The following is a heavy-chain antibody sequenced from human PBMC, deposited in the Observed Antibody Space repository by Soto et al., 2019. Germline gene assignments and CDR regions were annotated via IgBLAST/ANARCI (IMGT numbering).Heavy chain of an antibody. J-gene: IGHJ5*02. CDR3: ARGRRDYYGSGSLKGLNWFDP. V-gene: IGHV4-34*01. D-gene: IGHD3-10*01. CDR1: GGSFSGYY. Sequence: SETLSLTCAVYGGSFSGYYWSWIRQPPGKGLEWIGEINHSGSTNYNPSLKSRVTISVDTSKNQFSLKLSSVTAADTAVYYCARGRRDYYGSGSLKGLNWFDPWGQGTLVTVSS. CDR2: INHSGST.